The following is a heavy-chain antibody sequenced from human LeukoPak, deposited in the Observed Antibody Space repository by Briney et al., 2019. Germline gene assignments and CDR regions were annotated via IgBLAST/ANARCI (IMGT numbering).Heavy chain of an antibody. J-gene: IGHJ2*01. CDR3: ARNCSGGSCYAPGYFDL. CDR1: GFTFSSYT. V-gene: IGHV3-21*01. Sequence: GGSLRLSCAASGFTFSSYTMNWVRQAPGKGLEWVSSISSSSSYIYYADSVKGRFTISRDNAKNSLYLQMNSLRAEDTAVYYCARNCSGGSCYAPGYFDLRGRGTLVTVSS. CDR2: ISSSSSYI. D-gene: IGHD2-15*01.